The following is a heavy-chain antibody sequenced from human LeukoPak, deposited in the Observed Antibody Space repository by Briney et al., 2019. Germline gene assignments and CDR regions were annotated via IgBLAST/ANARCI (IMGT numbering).Heavy chain of an antibody. CDR2: ISFDGRSQ. Sequence: GGSLRLSCAASGFSVSTFALHWVRQAPGKGLEWVGIISFDGRSQYYADSVKGRFTISRDTSRNTLFLQMNSLRTEDTAVYYCAKDWGQVPASISGHWGQGTLVTVSS. CDR3: AKDWGQVPASISGH. CDR1: GFSVSTFA. D-gene: IGHD2-2*01. J-gene: IGHJ1*01. V-gene: IGHV3-30*04.